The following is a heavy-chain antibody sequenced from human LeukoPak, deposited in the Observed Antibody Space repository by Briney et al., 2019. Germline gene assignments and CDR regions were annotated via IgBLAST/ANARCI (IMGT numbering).Heavy chain of an antibody. J-gene: IGHJ4*02. CDR1: GFPFSSYS. CDR2: ISSSSSTI. Sequence: GGSLRLSCAASGFPFSSYSRNWVGQAPGKGLEWVSYISSSSSTIYYADSVKGRFTISRDNAKNSLYLQMNSLRAEDTAVYYCARAAAVAGSHFDYWGQGTLVTVSS. CDR3: ARAAAVAGSHFDY. V-gene: IGHV3-48*01. D-gene: IGHD6-19*01.